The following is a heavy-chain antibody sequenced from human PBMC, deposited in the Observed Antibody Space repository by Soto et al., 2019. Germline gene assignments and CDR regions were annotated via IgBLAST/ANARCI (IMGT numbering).Heavy chain of an antibody. CDR1: GGSLNSSGYY. CDR3: VDEFADRSDRIDF. CDR2: IYYSGST. Sequence: SETLSVTSTGSGGSLNSSGYYCGWIRQPPGKGLEWIGSIYYSGSTYYNPSLKSRVTISVDTSKNQFSLKLSSVTAADMAVYFCVDEFADRSDRIDFCTRGTTVTGSS. D-gene: IGHD6-25*01. V-gene: IGHV4-39*01. J-gene: IGHJ6*02.